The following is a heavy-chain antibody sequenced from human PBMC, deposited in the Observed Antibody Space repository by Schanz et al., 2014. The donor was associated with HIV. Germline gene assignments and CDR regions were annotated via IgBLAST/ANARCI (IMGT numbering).Heavy chain of an antibody. D-gene: IGHD2-2*01. J-gene: IGHJ3*02. Sequence: QVQLVQSGAVVKKPGASVKVSCKASGGTFSSYAISWVRQAPGQGLEWMGGMIPSFRLRTYAQKFQGRVTITADESTSTAYMELSSLRSEDTAVYYCARDLSLASSTPTLAFDIWGQGTMVTVSS. CDR3: ARDLSLASSTPTLAFDI. CDR2: MIPSFRLR. CDR1: GGTFSSYA. V-gene: IGHV1-69*01.